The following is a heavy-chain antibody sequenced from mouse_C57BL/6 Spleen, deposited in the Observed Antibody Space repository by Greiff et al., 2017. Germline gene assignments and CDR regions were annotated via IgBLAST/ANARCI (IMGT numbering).Heavy chain of an antibody. D-gene: IGHD2-3*01. V-gene: IGHV1-69*01. CDR2: IDPSDSYT. Sequence: VQLQQPGAELVMPGASVKLSCKASGYTFTSYWMHWVKQRPGQGLEWIGEIDPSDSYTNSNQKFKGKSTLTVDKSSSTAYMQLSSLTSEDSAVYYCARRGIYDGYYPFDYWGQGTTLTVSS. CDR3: ARRGIYDGYYPFDY. J-gene: IGHJ2*01. CDR1: GYTFTSYW.